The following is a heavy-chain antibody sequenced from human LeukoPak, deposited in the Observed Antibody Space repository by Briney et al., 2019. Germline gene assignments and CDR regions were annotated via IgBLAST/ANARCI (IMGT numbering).Heavy chain of an antibody. Sequence: KTSETLSLTCSVSGGSISSSSSYWGWIRQPPGKGLEWIGEINHSGSTNYNPSLKSRVTISVDTSKNQFSLKLSSVTAMDTAVYYCARKQGAGATVWFDPWGQGTLVTVSS. D-gene: IGHD1-26*01. V-gene: IGHV4-39*07. CDR1: GGSISSSSSY. CDR3: ARKQGAGATVWFDP. CDR2: INHSGST. J-gene: IGHJ5*02.